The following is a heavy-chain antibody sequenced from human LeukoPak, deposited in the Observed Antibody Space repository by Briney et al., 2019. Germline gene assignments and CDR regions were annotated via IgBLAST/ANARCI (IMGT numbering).Heavy chain of an antibody. CDR1: GFTFSSYA. CDR2: IGGSGGST. Sequence: PGGSVRLSCAASGFTFSSYAMSWVRQAPGKGLEWGSAIGGSGGSTYYADSVKGRFTISRDNSKNTLYLQMNSLRAEDTAVYYCSKAPYYVLPCFDSWGQGTLVTVSS. D-gene: IGHD3-10*02. CDR3: SKAPYYVLPCFDS. J-gene: IGHJ4*02. V-gene: IGHV3-23*01.